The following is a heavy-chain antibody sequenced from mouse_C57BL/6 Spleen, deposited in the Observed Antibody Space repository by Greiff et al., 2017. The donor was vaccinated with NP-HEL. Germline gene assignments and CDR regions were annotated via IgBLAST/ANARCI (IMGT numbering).Heavy chain of an antibody. J-gene: IGHJ4*01. CDR1: GYTFTSYW. V-gene: IGHV1-64*01. Sequence: QVQLKESGAELVKPGASVKLSCKASGYTFTSYWMHWVKQRPGQGLEWIGMIHPNSGSTNYNEKFKSKATLTVDKSSSTAYMQLSSLTSEDSAVYYCARSRITTVVATDYAMDYWGQGTSVTVSS. CDR2: IHPNSGST. D-gene: IGHD1-1*01. CDR3: ARSRITTVVATDYAMDY.